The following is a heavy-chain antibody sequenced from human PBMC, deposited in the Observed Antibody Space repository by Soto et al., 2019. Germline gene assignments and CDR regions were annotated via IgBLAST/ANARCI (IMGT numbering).Heavy chain of an antibody. CDR2: IYPGDSDT. V-gene: IGHV5-51*04. J-gene: IGHJ3*02. CDR1: GYSFTSYW. CDR3: ARNMTTVVDSDDALYI. D-gene: IGHD4-17*01. Sequence: GQSLKISCKGSGYSFTSYWIGCVREMPWKGLEWMGIIYPGDSDTRYSPSFQGQVTISADKPIITAYLQWSSLKASDTAMYYCARNMTTVVDSDDALYIWGQGTMVTVSS.